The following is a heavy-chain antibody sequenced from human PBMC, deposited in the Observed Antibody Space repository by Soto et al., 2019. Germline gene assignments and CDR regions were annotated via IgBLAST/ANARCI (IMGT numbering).Heavy chain of an antibody. Sequence: SVKVSCKASGGTFSSYAISWVRQAPGQGLEWMGGIIPIFGTANYAQKFQGRVTITADESTSTAYMELSSLRSEDTAVYYCASPRYSAYDSYSYYGMDSWGQGTTVTVAS. V-gene: IGHV1-69*13. CDR2: IIPIFGTA. D-gene: IGHD5-12*01. CDR3: ASPRYSAYDSYSYYGMDS. J-gene: IGHJ6*02. CDR1: GGTFSSYA.